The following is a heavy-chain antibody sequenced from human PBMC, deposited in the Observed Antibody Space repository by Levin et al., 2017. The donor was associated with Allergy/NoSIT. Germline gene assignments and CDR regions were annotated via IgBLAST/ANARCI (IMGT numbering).Heavy chain of an antibody. CDR2: IYYSGST. Sequence: SETLSLTCTVSGGFISGSSYYWGWIRPPPGKGLEWIGSIYYSGSTYYSPSLKSRITVSVDTSKNQFSLKVRSVTAADTAVYYCASRTYRDWGQGILVTVSS. CDR3: ASRTYRD. V-gene: IGHV4-39*01. D-gene: IGHD3-16*02. CDR1: GGFISGSSYY. J-gene: IGHJ4*02.